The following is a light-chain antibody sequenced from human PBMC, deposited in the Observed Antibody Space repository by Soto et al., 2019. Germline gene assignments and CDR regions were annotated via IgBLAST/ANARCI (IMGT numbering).Light chain of an antibody. CDR1: QSALFSASNKNY. CDR2: WAS. J-gene: IGKJ2*01. CDR3: QQYFSIPMFT. V-gene: IGKV4-1*01. Sequence: DVVLTQSPDSLTMSLGETATITCRTSQSALFSASNKNYIAWYQRRPGQPLRLLLYWASTRASGVPERFTGSGSGTDFTLTISSLQPDDAAIYYCQQYFSIPMFTFAQGTKLQI.